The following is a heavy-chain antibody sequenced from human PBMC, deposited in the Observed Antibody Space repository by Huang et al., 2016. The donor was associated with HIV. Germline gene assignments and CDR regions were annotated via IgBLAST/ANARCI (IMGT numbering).Heavy chain of an antibody. CDR1: GFVFSDDY. Sequence: QVQLVESGGGLVKPGGSLRLYCAASGFVFSDDYLNWIRQDPGKGWGCISYICLSGTNIRFADSVKGRFTISRDNAKKSLFREMNSLRVEDTAVYYCARRMAGWDDVFDMWGQGTMVTVSS. D-gene: IGHD6-19*01. CDR3: ARRMAGWDDVFDM. CDR2: ICLSGTNI. V-gene: IGHV3-11*01. J-gene: IGHJ3*02.